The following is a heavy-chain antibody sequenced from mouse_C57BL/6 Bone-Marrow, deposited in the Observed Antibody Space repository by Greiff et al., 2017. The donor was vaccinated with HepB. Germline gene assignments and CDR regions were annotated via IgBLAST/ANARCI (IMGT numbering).Heavy chain of an antibody. V-gene: IGHV1-76*01. J-gene: IGHJ3*01. Sequence: QVQLQQSGAELVRPGASVKLSCKASGYTFTDYYINWVKQRPGQGLEWIARIYPGSGNTYYNEKFKGKATLTAEKSSSTAYMQLSSLTSEDSAVYFCAIDSSGPPWFAYWGQGTLVTVSA. D-gene: IGHD3-2*02. CDR3: AIDSSGPPWFAY. CDR2: IYPGSGNT. CDR1: GYTFTDYY.